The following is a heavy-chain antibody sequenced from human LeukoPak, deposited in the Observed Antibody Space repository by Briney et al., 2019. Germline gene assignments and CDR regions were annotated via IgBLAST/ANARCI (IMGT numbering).Heavy chain of an antibody. Sequence: ASVKVSCKASGYTFTGYYMHWVRQAPGQGLEWMGWINPNSGGTNYAQKFQGGVTMTRDTSISTAYMELSRLRSDDTAVYYCARPNFRYDYFDYWGQGTLVTVSS. CDR1: GYTFTGYY. V-gene: IGHV1-2*02. J-gene: IGHJ4*02. CDR2: INPNSGGT. CDR3: ARPNFRYDYFDY. D-gene: IGHD5-12*01.